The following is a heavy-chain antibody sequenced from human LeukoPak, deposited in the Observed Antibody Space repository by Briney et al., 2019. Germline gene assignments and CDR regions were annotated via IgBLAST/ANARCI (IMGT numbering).Heavy chain of an antibody. V-gene: IGHV3-23*01. D-gene: IGHD3-10*01. CDR1: GFTFSSYA. Sequence: GGSLRLSCAASGFTFSSYAMSWVRQAPGKGLEWVSAISGSGGGTYYADSVKGRFTISRDNSKNMLFLQMNNLRVEDTALYYCAKVEGSGSPRTCDHWGQGTLVTVSS. J-gene: IGHJ4*02. CDR2: ISGSGGGT. CDR3: AKVEGSGSPRTCDH.